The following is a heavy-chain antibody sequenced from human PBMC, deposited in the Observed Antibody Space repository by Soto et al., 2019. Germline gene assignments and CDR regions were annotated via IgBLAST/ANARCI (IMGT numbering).Heavy chain of an antibody. Sequence: PGESLKICCKGSGYGFTSYWIGWVRQMPGKGLEWVGIIYPSDSDTRYSPSFQGQVTISADKSISTAYLQWTSLKASDTAMYYCARNYYFDYWGQGTLVTVSS. CDR3: ARNYYFDY. J-gene: IGHJ4*02. CDR1: GYGFTSYW. CDR2: IYPSDSDT. V-gene: IGHV5-51*01.